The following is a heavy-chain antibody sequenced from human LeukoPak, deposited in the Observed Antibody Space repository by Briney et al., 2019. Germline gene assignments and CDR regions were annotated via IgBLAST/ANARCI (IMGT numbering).Heavy chain of an antibody. CDR1: GGTFSSYA. D-gene: IGHD2-8*01. CDR2: IIPIFGTA. Sequence: EAPVKVSCKASGGTFSSYAISWVRQAPGQGLEWMGGIIPIFGTANYAQKFQGRVTITADESTSTAYMELSSLRSEDTAVYYCASGVNDAFDIWGQGTMVTVSS. J-gene: IGHJ3*02. CDR3: ASGVNDAFDI. V-gene: IGHV1-69*13.